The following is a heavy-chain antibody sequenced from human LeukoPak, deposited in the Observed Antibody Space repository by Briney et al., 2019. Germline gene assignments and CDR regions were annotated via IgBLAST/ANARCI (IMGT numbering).Heavy chain of an antibody. Sequence: SETLSLTCAVYGGSFSGYYWSWIRQPPGKGLEWIGEINHSGSTNYNPSLKSRVTISVDTSKNQFSLKLSSVTAADTAMYYCARLRSPGDFDYWGQGTLVTVSS. CDR3: ARLRSPGDFDY. CDR2: INHSGST. J-gene: IGHJ4*02. CDR1: GGSFSGYY. D-gene: IGHD1-26*01. V-gene: IGHV4-34*01.